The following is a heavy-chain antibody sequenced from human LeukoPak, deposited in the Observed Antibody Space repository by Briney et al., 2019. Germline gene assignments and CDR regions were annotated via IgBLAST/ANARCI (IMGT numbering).Heavy chain of an antibody. CDR2: VSPYNGNT. J-gene: IGHJ4*02. CDR3: ARNGRVRRVVKDLFEY. Sequence: ASVRVSCKTSGYTFTDYDITWVRQAPGQGLEWMGRVSPYNGNTYYSQRFQDRVIITKDTSTGTAYMDLRDLRTDDTAMYYCARNGRVRRVVKDLFEYWGQGTLVAVSS. V-gene: IGHV1-18*01. CDR1: GYTFTDYD. D-gene: IGHD3-10*01.